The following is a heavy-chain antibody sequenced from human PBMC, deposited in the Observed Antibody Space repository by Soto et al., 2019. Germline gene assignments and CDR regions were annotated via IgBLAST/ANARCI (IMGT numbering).Heavy chain of an antibody. CDR1: GYPVTAYY. D-gene: IGHD3-3*01. CDR3: ASGGGVGVAGSAAFDM. Sequence: QLHLVQSGAVVKKPGASVTVSCSASGYPVTAYYMHWVRQAPGRGLEWMGGINPATGAAKYTQTFQGRGTMTRDPSTSTVFMELSGLTSEDPAVFYCASGGGVGVAGSAAFDMWGQGTLVTVSS. CDR2: INPATGAA. V-gene: IGHV1-2*02. J-gene: IGHJ3*02.